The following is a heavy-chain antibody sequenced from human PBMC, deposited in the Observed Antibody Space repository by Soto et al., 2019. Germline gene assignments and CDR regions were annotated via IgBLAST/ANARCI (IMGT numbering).Heavy chain of an antibody. CDR1: GFTFSNAW. J-gene: IGHJ4*02. CDR2: IKSKTDGGTT. CDR3: TTAWYYDILTGYPNPDY. D-gene: IGHD3-9*01. Sequence: GSLRLSCAASGFTFSNAWMNWVRQAPGKGLEWVGRIKSKTDGGTTDYAAPVKGRFTISRDDSKNTLYLQMNSLKTEDTAVYYCTTAWYYDILTGYPNPDYWGQGTLVTVSS. V-gene: IGHV3-15*07.